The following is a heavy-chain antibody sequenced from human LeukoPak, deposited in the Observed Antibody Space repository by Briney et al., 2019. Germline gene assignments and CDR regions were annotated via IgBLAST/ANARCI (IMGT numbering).Heavy chain of an antibody. D-gene: IGHD3-10*02. CDR1: GFTFSSYE. Sequence: GGSLRLSCAASGFTFSSYEMNWVRQAPGKGLEWVSYISSSGSTIYYADSVKGRFTISRDNAKNSLYLQMNSLRAEDTAVYYCAELGINMIGGVWGKGTTVTISS. CDR2: ISSSGSTI. J-gene: IGHJ6*04. CDR3: AELGINMIGGV. V-gene: IGHV3-48*03.